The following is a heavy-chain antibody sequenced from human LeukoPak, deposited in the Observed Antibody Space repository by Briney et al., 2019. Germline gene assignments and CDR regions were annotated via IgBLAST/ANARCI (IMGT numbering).Heavy chain of an antibody. CDR1: GFTFSSYG. D-gene: IGHD1-26*01. V-gene: IGHV3-30*03. J-gene: IGHJ4*02. Sequence: PGRSLRLSCAASGFTFSSYGMHWVRQAPGKGLEWVAVISYDGSNKYYADSVKCRFTITRDNSKNTLYLQMNSLRAEDTAVYYCARDRLYSGSHFGGPFDYWGQGTLVTVSS. CDR2: ISYDGSNK. CDR3: ARDRLYSGSHFGGPFDY.